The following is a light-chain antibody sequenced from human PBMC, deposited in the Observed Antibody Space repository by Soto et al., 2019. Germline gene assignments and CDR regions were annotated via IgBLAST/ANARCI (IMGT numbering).Light chain of an antibody. CDR2: ENN. Sequence: QSVLTQPPSVSAAPGQKVTISCSGSSSNIGKNYVSWYQQLPGTAPKLLIYENNKRPSGIPDRFSGSKSGTSATLGITGLQTGDEAEYYCGAWDSCLRAVYVFGTGTKVTVL. J-gene: IGLJ1*01. CDR3: GAWDSCLRAVYV. V-gene: IGLV1-51*02. CDR1: SSNIGKNY.